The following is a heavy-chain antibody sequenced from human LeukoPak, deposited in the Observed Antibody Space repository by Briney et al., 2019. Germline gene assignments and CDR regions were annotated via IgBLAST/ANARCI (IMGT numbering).Heavy chain of an antibody. J-gene: IGHJ4*02. D-gene: IGHD3-22*01. Sequence: SETLSLTCTVSGGSISSGGYYWSWIRQHPGKGLEWIGYIYYSGSTYYNPSLKSRVTISVDTSKNQFSLKLSSVTAADTAVYYCARGRASSGSPGYWGQGTLVTVSS. CDR1: GGSISSGGYY. V-gene: IGHV4-31*03. CDR2: IYYSGST. CDR3: ARGRASSGSPGY.